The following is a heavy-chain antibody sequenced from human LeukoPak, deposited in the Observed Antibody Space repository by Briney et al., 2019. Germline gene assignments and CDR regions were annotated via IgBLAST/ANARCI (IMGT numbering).Heavy chain of an antibody. D-gene: IGHD3-22*01. CDR1: GFTFSNYA. CDR2: ISYDGSNK. J-gene: IGHJ4*02. CDR3: ARDPYDSSGYPMGY. Sequence: GGSLRLSCAASGFTFSNYAMSWARQAPGKGLEWVAAISYDGSNKYYADSVKGRFTISRDNSKNTLYLQMNSLRVEDTAVYYCARDPYDSSGYPMGYWGQGTLVTVSS. V-gene: IGHV3-30-3*01.